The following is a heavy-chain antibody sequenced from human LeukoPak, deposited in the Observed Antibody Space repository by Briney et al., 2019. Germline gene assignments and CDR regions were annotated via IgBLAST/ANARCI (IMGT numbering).Heavy chain of an antibody. V-gene: IGHV1-69*01. CDR1: GGTFSSYA. Sequence: SVKVPCKASGGTFSSYAISWVRQAPGQGLEWMGGIIPIFGTANYAQKFQGRVTITADESTSTAYMELSSLRSEDTAVYYCATVGDPPTFLGYWGQGTLVTVFS. CDR2: IIPIFGTA. D-gene: IGHD4-17*01. CDR3: ATVGDPPTFLGY. J-gene: IGHJ4*02.